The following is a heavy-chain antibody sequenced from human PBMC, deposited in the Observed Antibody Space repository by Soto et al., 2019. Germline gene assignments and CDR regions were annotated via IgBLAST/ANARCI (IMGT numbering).Heavy chain of an antibody. CDR2: IIDSGGST. CDR3: ARDTSPVDYVAGIYYDALDV. CDR1: GFTFSSCA. J-gene: IGHJ3*01. V-gene: IGHV3-23*01. Sequence: GGSLRLSCAASGFTFSSCAMGWVRQAPGKGLEWVSDIIDSGGSTYYADAVKGRFTISRDNAKNALYVQMNSLRAEDTAVYYCARDTSPVDYVAGIYYDALDVWGPGTMVTVSS. D-gene: IGHD3-10*01.